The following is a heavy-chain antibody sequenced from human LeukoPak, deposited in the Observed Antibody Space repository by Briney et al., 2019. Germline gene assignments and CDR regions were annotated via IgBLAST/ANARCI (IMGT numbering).Heavy chain of an antibody. J-gene: IGHJ4*02. Sequence: GGALRLSCAASGCTFSDYYMSWLRQAPGKGVEWVSYISSSGSTIYYADSVKGRFTISRDNAKNSLYLQMNSLRAEDTAVYYCARRYSPSIEYYFDYWGQGTLVTVSS. D-gene: IGHD2-15*01. CDR3: ARRYSPSIEYYFDY. CDR2: ISSSGSTI. V-gene: IGHV3-11*01. CDR1: GCTFSDYY.